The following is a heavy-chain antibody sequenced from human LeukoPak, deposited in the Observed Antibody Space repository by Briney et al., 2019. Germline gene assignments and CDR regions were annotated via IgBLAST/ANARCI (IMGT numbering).Heavy chain of an antibody. CDR1: GFTFSSYS. J-gene: IGHJ1*01. V-gene: IGHV3-48*01. Sequence: GGSLRLSCAASGFTFSSYSMNWVRQAPGKGLEWVSYISSSSTIYYADSVKGRFTISRDNAKNSLYLQMNSLRAEDTAVYYCARDQGSGSYFREYFQHWGQGTLVTVSS. D-gene: IGHD3-10*01. CDR3: ARDQGSGSYFREYFQH. CDR2: ISSSSTI.